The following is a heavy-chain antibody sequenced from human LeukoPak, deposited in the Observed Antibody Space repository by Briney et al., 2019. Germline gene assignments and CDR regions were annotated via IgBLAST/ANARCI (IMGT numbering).Heavy chain of an antibody. CDR2: IYPGDSDT. V-gene: IGHV5-51*01. J-gene: IGHJ6*02. D-gene: IGHD6-13*01. Sequence: GESMKISCKGSGYKFISYWIGWVRQMPGKGLEWMGIIYPGDSDTRYSPSFQGQVTISADKSISTAYLQWSSLKASDTAMYYCARHGYSSSWYYYYYGMDVWGQGTTVTVSS. CDR1: GYKFISYW. CDR3: ARHGYSSSWYYYYYGMDV.